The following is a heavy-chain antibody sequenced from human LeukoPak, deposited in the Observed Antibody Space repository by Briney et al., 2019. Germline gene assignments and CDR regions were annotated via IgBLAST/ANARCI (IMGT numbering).Heavy chain of an antibody. D-gene: IGHD6-19*01. V-gene: IGHV1-46*01. CDR2: INPSGGGT. Sequence: ASVNVSCKASGYTFINYYIHWVRQAPGQGLEWMGIINPSGGGTTYAQKLQGRVTMTRDTSTSTVYMELSSLRSEDTAVYYCARARVPIAVAGLYYFDYWGQGALVTVSS. CDR3: ARARVPIAVAGLYYFDY. CDR1: GYTFINYY. J-gene: IGHJ4*02.